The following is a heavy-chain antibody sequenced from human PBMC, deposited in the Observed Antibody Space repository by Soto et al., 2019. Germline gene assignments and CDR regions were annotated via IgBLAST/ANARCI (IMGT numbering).Heavy chain of an antibody. CDR1: VFTFSTYL. Sequence: GGSLRLSCAASVFTFSTYLMSWVRQAPGKGLEWVANIKYDGSETYYVDSVKGRFTISRDNAKNSLYLQMSSLRGEDTAVYYCARYSSAWGLWGQGTLVTVSS. J-gene: IGHJ4*02. D-gene: IGHD6-19*01. CDR3: ARYSSAWGL. CDR2: IKYDGSET. V-gene: IGHV3-7*01.